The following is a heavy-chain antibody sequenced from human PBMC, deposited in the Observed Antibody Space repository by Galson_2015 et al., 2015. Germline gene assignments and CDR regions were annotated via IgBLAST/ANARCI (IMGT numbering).Heavy chain of an antibody. D-gene: IGHD2-2*01. J-gene: IGHJ6*02. CDR1: GFTFSSYD. CDR3: VRGCSSTSCPKQYYYYAMDV. Sequence: SLRLSCAASGFTFSSYDMHWVRQVTGKGREWVSAIGTAGDRYSPGSVKGRFTISRENAKNSLYLQMNSLIAGDTAVYYCVRGCSSTSCPKQYYYYAMDVWGQGTTVTVSS. CDR2: IGTAGDR. V-gene: IGHV3-13*01.